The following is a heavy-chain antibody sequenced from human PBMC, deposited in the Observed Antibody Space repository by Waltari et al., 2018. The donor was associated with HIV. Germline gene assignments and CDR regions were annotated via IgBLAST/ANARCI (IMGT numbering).Heavy chain of an antibody. CDR2: IKSRVFGGTT. D-gene: IGHD3-16*01. CDR1: GFTFGDFA. CDR3: ARTGFYDDPTYFLDY. V-gene: IGHV3-49*04. J-gene: IGHJ4*02. Sequence: EVQLVESGGDLVQPVRSLTLSCTASGFTFGDFAMTWVRQAPGKGLEWVGFIKSRVFGGTTEYAVSVKGRFTISRDDSKSIAYLHMNSLKTEDTALYYCARTGFYDDPTYFLDYWGQGTLVTVSS.